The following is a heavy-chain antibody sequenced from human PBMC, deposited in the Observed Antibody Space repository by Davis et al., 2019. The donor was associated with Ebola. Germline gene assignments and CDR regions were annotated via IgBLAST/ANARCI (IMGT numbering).Heavy chain of an antibody. V-gene: IGHV3-11*01. CDR1: GFTFSDYY. CDR2: ISSSGSTI. CDR3: AKRGYSGYDDY. D-gene: IGHD5-12*01. J-gene: IGHJ4*02. Sequence: GESLKISCAASGFTFSDYYMSWIRQAPGKGLEWVSYISSSGSTIYYADSVKGRFTISRDNSKNTLYLQMNSLRAEDTAVYYCAKRGYSGYDDYWGQGTLVTVSS.